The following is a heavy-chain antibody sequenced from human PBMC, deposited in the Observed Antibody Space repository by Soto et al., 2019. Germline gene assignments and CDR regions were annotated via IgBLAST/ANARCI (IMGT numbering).Heavy chain of an antibody. CDR2: ISAYNGNT. V-gene: IGHV1-18*04. D-gene: IGHD2-15*01. CDR3: ARVWGGCSGGSCYSDFDY. J-gene: IGHJ4*02. Sequence: ASVKVSCKASGYTFSSYGISWVRQGPGQGLEWMGWISAYNGNTNYAQKLQGRVTMTTDTSTSTAYMELRSLRSDDTAVYYCARVWGGCSGGSCYSDFDYWGQGILVTVSS. CDR1: GYTFSSYG.